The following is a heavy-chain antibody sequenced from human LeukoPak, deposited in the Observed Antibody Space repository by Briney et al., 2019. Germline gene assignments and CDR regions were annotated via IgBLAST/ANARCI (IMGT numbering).Heavy chain of an antibody. J-gene: IGHJ5*02. CDR1: GYTFTGYY. Sequence: WASVKVSCKASGYTFTGYYMHWVRQAPGQGLEWMGRINPNSGGTNYAQNFQGRVTMTRDTSISTAYMELSRLRSDDSAVYYCAREGSQDYSNYFNWFDPWGQGTLVTASS. D-gene: IGHD4-11*01. V-gene: IGHV1-2*06. CDR2: INPNSGGT. CDR3: AREGSQDYSNYFNWFDP.